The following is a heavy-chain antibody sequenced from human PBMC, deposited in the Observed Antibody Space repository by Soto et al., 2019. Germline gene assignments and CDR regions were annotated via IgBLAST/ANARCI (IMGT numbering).Heavy chain of an antibody. CDR3: AREINTDYFFYGMDV. CDR1: GGTSSSYA. Sequence: VASVKVSCKASGGTSSSYAISWVRQAPGQGLEWMGGIIPIFGTANYAQKFQGRVTITADESTSTAYMELSSLRSEDTAVYYCAREINTDYFFYGMDVWGQGTTVTVSS. V-gene: IGHV1-69*13. J-gene: IGHJ6*02. D-gene: IGHD5-18*01. CDR2: IIPIFGTA.